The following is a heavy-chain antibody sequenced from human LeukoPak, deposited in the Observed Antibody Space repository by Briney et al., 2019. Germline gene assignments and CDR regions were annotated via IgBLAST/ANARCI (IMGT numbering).Heavy chain of an antibody. CDR2: INHSGST. D-gene: IGHD6-13*01. Sequence: LETLSLTCAVYGGSFSGYYWSWIRQPPGKGLEWIGEINHSGSTNYNPSLKSRVTISVDTSKNQFSLKLSSVTAADTAVYYCARGKGSWTRYFDYWGQGTLVTVSS. CDR1: GGSFSGYY. J-gene: IGHJ4*02. CDR3: ARGKGSWTRYFDY. V-gene: IGHV4-34*01.